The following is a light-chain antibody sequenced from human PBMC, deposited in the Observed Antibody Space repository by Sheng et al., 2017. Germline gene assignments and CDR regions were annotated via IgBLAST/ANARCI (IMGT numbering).Light chain of an antibody. Sequence: EIVLTQSPGTLSLSPGERATLSCRASQSVSNNYLAWYQQKPGQAPRLLIYDASRRATGIPDRFSGRGSGTDFTLTISSLQSEDIATYYCQQYDNLPYTFGQGTKLEIK. CDR3: QQYDNLPYT. V-gene: IGKV3-20*01. J-gene: IGKJ2*01. CDR1: QSVSNNY. CDR2: DAS.